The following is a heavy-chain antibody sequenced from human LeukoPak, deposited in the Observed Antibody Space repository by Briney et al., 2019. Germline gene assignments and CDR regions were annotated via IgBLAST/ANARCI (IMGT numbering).Heavy chain of an antibody. CDR1: GGSFSGYY. J-gene: IGHJ4*02. V-gene: IGHV4-34*01. CDR3: AREDTTQYYFDY. Sequence: SETLSLTCAVYGGSFSGYYWSWIRQPPGKGLEWIGEINQSGSTNYNPSLKSRVTISVDRSNMQFSLKLSSVTAADTAVYYCAREDTTQYYFDYWGQGTLVTVSS. CDR2: INQSGST. D-gene: IGHD1-26*01.